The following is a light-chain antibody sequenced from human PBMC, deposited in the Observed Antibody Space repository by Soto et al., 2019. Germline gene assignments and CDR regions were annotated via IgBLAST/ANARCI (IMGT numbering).Light chain of an antibody. J-gene: IGKJ5*01. CDR2: WAS. CDR3: QQYHSAPIT. V-gene: IGKV4-1*01. Sequence: DFVMTQSPDSLPVSLGERATINCKSSQSVLPNNNNYLAWFQQKPGQPPRLFIYWASTRGSGVPDRFSGSGSGTDFTLTISNVEAEDVAIYYCQQYHSAPITFGQGTRLEIK. CDR1: QSVLPNNNNY.